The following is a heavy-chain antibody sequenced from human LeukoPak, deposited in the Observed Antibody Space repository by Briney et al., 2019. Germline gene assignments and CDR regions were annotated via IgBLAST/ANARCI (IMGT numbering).Heavy chain of an antibody. CDR3: AKPRYDFWSGYTLDP. D-gene: IGHD3-3*01. CDR1: GYTFTGYY. J-gene: IGHJ5*02. V-gene: IGHV1-2*02. Sequence: ATVKVSCKASGYTFTGYYMHWVQQAPGQGLEWMGWINPNSGGTNYAQKFQGRVTMTRDTSISTAYMELSRLRSDDTAVYYCAKPRYDFWSGYTLDPWGQGTPVTVSS. CDR2: INPNSGGT.